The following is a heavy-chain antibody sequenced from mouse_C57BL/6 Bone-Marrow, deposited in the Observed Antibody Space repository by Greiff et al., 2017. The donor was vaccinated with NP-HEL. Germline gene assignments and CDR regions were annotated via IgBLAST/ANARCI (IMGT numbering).Heavy chain of an antibody. J-gene: IGHJ3*01. V-gene: IGHV5-9-1*02. CDR1: GFTFSSYA. D-gene: IGHD2-3*01. Sequence: EVQLVESGEGLVKPGGSLKLSCAASGFTFSSYAMSWVRQTPEKRLEWVAYISSGGDYIYYADTVKGRFTLSRDTARNTLYLQICSLTSEDTAMYYCTSLDGYYPWFADWGQGTLVTVSA. CDR2: ISSGGDYI. CDR3: TSLDGYYPWFAD.